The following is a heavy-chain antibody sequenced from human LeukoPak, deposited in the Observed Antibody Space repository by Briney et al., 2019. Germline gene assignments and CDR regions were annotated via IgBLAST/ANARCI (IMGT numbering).Heavy chain of an antibody. CDR2: ITWDSTGI. Sequence: PGGSLRLSCAASGFIFHDYSMHWVRQVPGKGLEWVAGITWDSTGIGYADSVKGRFTISRGNAKNSLYLQMDSLRTEDMALYYCAKSAGYSSGGPFDIWGQGTIVTVSS. CDR1: GFIFHDYS. J-gene: IGHJ3*02. CDR3: AKSAGYSSGGPFDI. D-gene: IGHD6-19*01. V-gene: IGHV3-9*03.